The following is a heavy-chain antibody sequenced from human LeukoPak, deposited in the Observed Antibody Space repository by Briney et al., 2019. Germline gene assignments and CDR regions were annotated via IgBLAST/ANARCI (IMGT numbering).Heavy chain of an antibody. CDR3: ARGYKSPTVLDP. V-gene: IGHV4-31*03. Sequence: SETLSLTCTASGGSISSGGYYWSWIRQHPGKGLEWIGYIYYSGSAYYNPSLKSRVTISVDTSKNQFSLKLSSVTAADTAVYYCARGYKSPTVLDPWGQGTLVTVSS. D-gene: IGHD5-18*01. J-gene: IGHJ5*02. CDR1: GGSISSGGYY. CDR2: IYYSGSA.